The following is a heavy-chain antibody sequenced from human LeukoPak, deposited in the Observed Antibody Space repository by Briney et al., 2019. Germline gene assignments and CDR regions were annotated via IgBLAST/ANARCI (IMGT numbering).Heavy chain of an antibody. D-gene: IGHD5-12*01. CDR3: ARRGGGYSIWGYFDY. CDR1: GGSISNVYYY. V-gene: IGHV4-39*01. Sequence: SETLSLTCTVSGGSISNVYYYWGWIRQPPGKGLEWIGTTYYSGTAYNNPSLKSRVTISVDTSKNQFSLNLSSVTAADTAVYYCARRGGGYSIWGYFDYWGQGALVTASS. CDR2: TYYSGTA. J-gene: IGHJ4*02.